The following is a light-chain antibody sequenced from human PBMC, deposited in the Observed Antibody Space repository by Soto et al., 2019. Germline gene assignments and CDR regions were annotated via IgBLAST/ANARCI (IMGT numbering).Light chain of an antibody. Sequence: EIVLTQSPATLSLSPGERATLSCRASQSVSSYLAWYQQKPGQAPRLLIYDASNRATGIPARFSGSGSGTDFTLTISSLGPEDFAAYYCQQRSNWPPYTFGQGTKLEIK. CDR1: QSVSSY. J-gene: IGKJ2*01. CDR3: QQRSNWPPYT. CDR2: DAS. V-gene: IGKV3-11*01.